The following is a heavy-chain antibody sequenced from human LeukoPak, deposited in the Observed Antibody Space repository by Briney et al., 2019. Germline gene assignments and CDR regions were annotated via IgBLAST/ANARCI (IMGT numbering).Heavy chain of an antibody. CDR2: ISYDGSNK. V-gene: IGHV3-30*04. Sequence: PGGSLRLSCAASGFTFSSYAVHWVRQAPGKGLEWVAVISYDGSNKYYADSVKGRFTISRDNSKNTLYLQMNSLRAEDTAVYYCARGSGSYYPYFDYWGQGTLVTVSS. CDR3: ARGSGSYYPYFDY. CDR1: GFTFSSYA. J-gene: IGHJ4*02. D-gene: IGHD3-10*01.